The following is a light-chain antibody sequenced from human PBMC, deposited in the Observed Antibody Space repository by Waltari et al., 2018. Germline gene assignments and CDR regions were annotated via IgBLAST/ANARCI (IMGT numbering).Light chain of an antibody. CDR3: GTWDDSLGAWV. CDR2: RNS. Sequence: QSVLTQPPSASGTPGQRVTISCSGSSSNIGSDYVYWYQQFPGTAPKLLIYRNSHRPSGVPDRFSGSKFGTSASLAISGLRSEDEADDYCGTWDDSLGAWVFGGGTRVTVL. CDR1: SSNIGSDY. V-gene: IGLV1-47*01. J-gene: IGLJ3*02.